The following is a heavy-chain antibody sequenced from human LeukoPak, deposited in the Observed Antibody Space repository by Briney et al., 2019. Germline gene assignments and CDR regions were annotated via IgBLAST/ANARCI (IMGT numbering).Heavy chain of an antibody. CDR2: MYYSGIT. CDR1: LYSTTRDYF. CDR3: SRGAMGIQSTVDY. D-gene: IGHD5-18*01. Sequence: PPETLSLTRTVSLYSTTRDYFWAWIGQSPGKGLEWIGSMYYSGITLYTPSLKSGVTISVQTSHKQLSLKVRSVTAPATAVYFCSRGAMGIQSTVDYWRQGALVTVSS. J-gene: IGHJ4*01. V-gene: IGHV4-38-2*02.